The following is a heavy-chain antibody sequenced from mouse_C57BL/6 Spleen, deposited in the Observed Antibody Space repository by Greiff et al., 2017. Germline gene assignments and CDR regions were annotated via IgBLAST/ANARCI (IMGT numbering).Heavy chain of an antibody. J-gene: IGHJ4*01. V-gene: IGHV1-69*01. CDR2: IDPSDSYT. D-gene: IGHD1-1*01. CDR1: GYTFTSYW. Sequence: QVQLQQPGAELVMPGASVKLSCKASGYTFTSYWMHWVKQRPGQGLEWIGEIDPSDSYTNYNQKFKGKSTLTVDKSSSTAYMQLSSLTSEDSAVYYCARYGPDYYGSSYYAMDYWGQGTSVTVSS. CDR3: ARYGPDYYGSSYYAMDY.